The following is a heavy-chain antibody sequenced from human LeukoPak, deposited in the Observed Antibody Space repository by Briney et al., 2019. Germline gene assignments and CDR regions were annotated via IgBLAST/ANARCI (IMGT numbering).Heavy chain of an antibody. Sequence: GASVKVSCKASGYTFTGYYMHWVRQAPGQGLEWMGWINPNSGGTNYAQKFQGRVTMTRDTSISTAYMELSRLRSDDTAVYYCARDRGKAVAGTGYWGQGTLVTVSS. CDR3: ARDRGKAVAGTGY. V-gene: IGHV1-2*02. J-gene: IGHJ4*02. CDR1: GYTFTGYY. D-gene: IGHD6-19*01. CDR2: INPNSGGT.